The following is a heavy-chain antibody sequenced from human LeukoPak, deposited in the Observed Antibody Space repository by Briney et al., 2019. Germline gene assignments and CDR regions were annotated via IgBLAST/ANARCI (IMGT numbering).Heavy chain of an antibody. CDR2: INHSGST. Sequence: PSETLSLTCAVYGGSFSGYYWSWIRQPPGKGLEWIGEINHSGSTNYNPSLKSRVTISIDTSKNQFSLKLNSVTAADTAVYYCARDLIHRDDSNAAWGQGTLVSVSS. D-gene: IGHD2-8*01. CDR1: GGSFSGYY. CDR3: ARDLIHRDDSNAA. V-gene: IGHV4-34*01. J-gene: IGHJ5*02.